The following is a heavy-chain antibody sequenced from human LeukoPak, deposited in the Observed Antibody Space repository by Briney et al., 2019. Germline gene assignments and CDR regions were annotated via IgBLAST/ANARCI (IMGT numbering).Heavy chain of an antibody. V-gene: IGHV3-21*01. CDR3: SRDSEDPLPYYGGDCHDAFDI. CDR1: GFTFSSYS. D-gene: IGHD2-21*01. J-gene: IGHJ3*02. Sequence: GGSLRLSCAASGFTFSSYSMNWVRQAPGKGLEWVSPISSSSSYIYYADSVKGRFTISRDNAKNSLYLQMNSLTAEDTTVYYCSRDSEDPLPYYGGDCHDAFDIWGQGTMVTVSS. CDR2: ISSSSSYI.